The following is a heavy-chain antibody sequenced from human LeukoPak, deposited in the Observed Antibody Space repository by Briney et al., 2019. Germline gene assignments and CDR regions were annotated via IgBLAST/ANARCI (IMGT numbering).Heavy chain of an antibody. CDR3: ARLSVPAAISYYYYYMDV. J-gene: IGHJ6*03. CDR1: GYTFTSYG. D-gene: IGHD2-2*01. V-gene: IGHV1-18*01. CDR2: ISAYNGNT. Sequence: ASVKVSCKASGYTFTSYGIIWVRQAPGQGLEWMGWISAYNGNTNYAQKLQGRVTMTTDTSTSTAYMELRSLRSDDTAVYYCARLSVPAAISYYYYYMDVWGKGTTVTVSS.